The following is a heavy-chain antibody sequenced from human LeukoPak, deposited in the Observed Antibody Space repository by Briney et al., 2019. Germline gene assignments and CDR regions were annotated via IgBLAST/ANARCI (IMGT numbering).Heavy chain of an antibody. CDR3: APPGGVVPAAIGGPNWFDP. J-gene: IGHJ5*02. Sequence: GGSLRLSCAASGFTFSSYAMHWVRQAPGKGLEWVAVTSYDGSNKYYADSVKGRFTISRDNSKNTLYLQMNSLRAEDTAVYYCAPPGGVVPAAIGGPNWFDPWGQGTLVTVSS. V-gene: IGHV3-30-3*01. D-gene: IGHD2-2*02. CDR1: GFTFSSYA. CDR2: TSYDGSNK.